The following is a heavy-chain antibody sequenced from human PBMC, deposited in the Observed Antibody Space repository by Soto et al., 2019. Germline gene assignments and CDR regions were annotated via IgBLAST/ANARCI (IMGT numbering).Heavy chain of an antibody. V-gene: IGHV1-2*02. CDR3: ARDLCPLGSGSACPLYGLDI. J-gene: IGHJ6*02. Sequence: QVQLVQSGAQVKPPGASVKVSCKASGYTFTGHYMHWVRQVAGKRLEHLGWRKSDNGGTYYAPKFQGRVTFTRDTSTSTAYMELSGLQSDDTAVYFCARDLCPLGSGSACPLYGLDIWGQGTTVVVS. D-gene: IGHD3-10*01. CDR2: RKSDNGGT. CDR1: GYTFTGHY.